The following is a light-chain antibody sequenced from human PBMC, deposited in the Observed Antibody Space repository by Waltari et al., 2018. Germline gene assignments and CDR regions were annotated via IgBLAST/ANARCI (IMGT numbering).Light chain of an antibody. CDR3: HQRSNWPLT. CDR1: QSVDTY. Sequence: EIVLTQSPATLSLSPGERATLSCRASQSVDTYLAWYQHKPGQVPSLLIYDASNRATCIPARFSGSGSGADFTLIISSLEPEDFAVYYCHQRSNWPLTFGGGTKVEIK. CDR2: DAS. J-gene: IGKJ4*01. V-gene: IGKV3-11*01.